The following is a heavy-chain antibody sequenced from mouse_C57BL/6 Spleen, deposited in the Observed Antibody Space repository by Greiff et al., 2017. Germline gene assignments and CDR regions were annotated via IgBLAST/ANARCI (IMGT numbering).Heavy chain of an antibody. Sequence: QVQLQQPGAELVKPGASVKLSCKASGYTFTSYWMHWVKQRPGRGLDWIGRIDPNSGGTKYNEKFKSKATLTVDKPSSTAYMQLSSLTSEDSAVYYCARYDYDPSFAYWGQGTLLTVSA. CDR1: GYTFTSYW. CDR3: ARYDYDPSFAY. CDR2: IDPNSGGT. V-gene: IGHV1-72*01. D-gene: IGHD2-4*01. J-gene: IGHJ3*01.